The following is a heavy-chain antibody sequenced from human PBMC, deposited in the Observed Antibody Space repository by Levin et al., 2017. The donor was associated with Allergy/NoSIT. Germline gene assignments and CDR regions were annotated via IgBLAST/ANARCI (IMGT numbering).Heavy chain of an antibody. Sequence: SETLSLTCTVSGGSISSYYWSWIRQPPGKGLEWIGYIYYSGSTNYNPSLKSRVTISVDTSKNQFSLKLSSVTAADTAVYYCARVDYSGYSLDYWGQGTLVTVSS. J-gene: IGHJ4*02. CDR1: GGSISSYY. V-gene: IGHV4-59*01. D-gene: IGHD5-12*01. CDR2: IYYSGST. CDR3: ARVDYSGYSLDY.